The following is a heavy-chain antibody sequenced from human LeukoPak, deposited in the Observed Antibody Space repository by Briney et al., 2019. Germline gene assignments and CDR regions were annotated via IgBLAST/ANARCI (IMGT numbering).Heavy chain of an antibody. CDR1: GGSISSSNW. V-gene: IGHV4-4*02. D-gene: IGHD3-10*01. CDR3: ARVVVRGVIIDAFDI. J-gene: IGHJ3*02. CDR2: IYHSGST. Sequence: SETLSLTCAIFGGSISSSNWWSWVRQPPAKGLEWIGEIYHSGSTIYNPSLKSRVTISVDKSKNQFSLKLSSVTAADTAVYYCARVVVRGVIIDAFDIWGHGTMVTVSS.